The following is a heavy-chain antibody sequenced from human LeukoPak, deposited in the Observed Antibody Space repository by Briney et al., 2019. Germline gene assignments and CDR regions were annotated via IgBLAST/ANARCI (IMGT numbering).Heavy chain of an antibody. J-gene: IGHJ3*02. D-gene: IGHD5-12*01. CDR2: IYYSGST. V-gene: IGHV4-39*01. CDR3: ARHVYSSNAFNI. Sequence: KPSETLSLTCTVSGGSISSSSYYLTWIRQPPGKGLECIGSIYYSGSTNYNPSLKSRVSISGDTSKNQFYLKLSSVTAADTAVHYCARHVYSSNAFNIWGQGTVVTVSS. CDR1: GGSISSSSYY.